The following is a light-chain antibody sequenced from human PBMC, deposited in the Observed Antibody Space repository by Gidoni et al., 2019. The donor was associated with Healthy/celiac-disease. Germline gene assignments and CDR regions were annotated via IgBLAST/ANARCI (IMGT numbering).Light chain of an antibody. Sequence: DIQITPSPSSLSASVGDRVTIPCLASQSISSYLNWYQQKPGKAHKLLIYAAYSLQSGVPSRFSGSGSGTDFTITISSLKHEDFANYYCQQSYSNRYTFXQXTKLEIK. CDR1: QSISSY. J-gene: IGKJ2*01. V-gene: IGKV1-39*01. CDR2: AAY. CDR3: QQSYSNRYT.